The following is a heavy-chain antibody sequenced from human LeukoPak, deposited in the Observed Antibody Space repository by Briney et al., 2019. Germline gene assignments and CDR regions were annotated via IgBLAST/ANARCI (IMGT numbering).Heavy chain of an antibody. CDR2: VSPNSGVT. Sequence: ASVKVSCTASGYTFTAYFMHWVRQAPGQGLEWMGRVSPNSGVTNSIQKFQGRVTMTRDTSISTAYMELSGLRSDDTAVYYCARQWLPNGYFDYWGQGTLVTVSS. CDR3: ARQWLPNGYFDY. D-gene: IGHD6-19*01. J-gene: IGHJ4*02. CDR1: GYTFTAYF. V-gene: IGHV1-2*06.